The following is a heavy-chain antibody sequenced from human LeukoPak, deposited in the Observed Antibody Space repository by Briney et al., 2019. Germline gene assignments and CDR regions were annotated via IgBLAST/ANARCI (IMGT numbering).Heavy chain of an antibody. J-gene: IGHJ4*02. CDR3: ARQKAVAATGGIDY. V-gene: IGHV4-39*01. CDR1: GGSISGSSYY. Sequence: SETLSLTCTVSGGSISGSSYYWGWIRQPPGKGLKWIGSIYYSGSTYYNPSLKSRVTISVDTSKNQFSLKLSSVTAADTAVYYCARQKAVAATGGIDYWGQGTLVTVSS. D-gene: IGHD6-19*01. CDR2: IYYSGST.